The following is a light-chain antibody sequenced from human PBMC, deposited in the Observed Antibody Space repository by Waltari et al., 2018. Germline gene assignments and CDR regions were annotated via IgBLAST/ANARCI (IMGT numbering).Light chain of an antibody. CDR3: MSWPGNVGV. J-gene: IGLJ3*02. CDR2: YTSDSEN. Sequence: QPVLTQPPSSSASPGESASLTCTLPSDINVGDFILYWSQQQPGSPPRFLPYYTSDSENAQAPGVPSRVCGAKDASAKVGLLLMSGLKSEDEADYYCMSWPGNVGVFGGGTKLTVL. V-gene: IGLV5-37*01. CDR1: SDINVGDFI.